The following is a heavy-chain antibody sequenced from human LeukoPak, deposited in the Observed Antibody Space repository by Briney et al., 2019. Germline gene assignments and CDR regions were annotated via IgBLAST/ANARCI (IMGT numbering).Heavy chain of an antibody. J-gene: IGHJ4*02. CDR3: ARGGYCSGGSCYLWVIDY. D-gene: IGHD2-15*01. CDR1: GGTFSSYA. V-gene: IGHV1-2*04. CDR2: INPNSGGT. Sequence: ASVKVSCKASGGTFSSYAISWVRQAPGQGLEWMGWINPNSGGTNYAQKFQGWVTMTRDTSISTAYMELSRLRSDDTAVYYCARGGYCSGGSCYLWVIDYWGQGTLVTVSS.